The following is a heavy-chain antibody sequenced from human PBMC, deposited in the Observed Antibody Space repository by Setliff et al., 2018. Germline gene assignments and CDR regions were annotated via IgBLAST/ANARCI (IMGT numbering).Heavy chain of an antibody. CDR1: GFTFSNYE. V-gene: IGHV3-NL1*01. Sequence: PGGSLRLSCAASGFTFSNYEMNWVRQAPGKGLEWVGAIYSDDARTFHADSVKGRFTISRDNSKNTLYLQMNSLRPEDTAVYYCARTCSGSGCYAGLESWGQGTLVTVSS. J-gene: IGHJ4*02. CDR3: ARTCSGSGCYAGLES. D-gene: IGHD2-15*01. CDR2: IYSDDART.